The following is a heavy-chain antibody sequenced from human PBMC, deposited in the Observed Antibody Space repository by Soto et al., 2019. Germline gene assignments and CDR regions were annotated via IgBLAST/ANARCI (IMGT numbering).Heavy chain of an antibody. CDR1: GYTFTSYG. CDR2: ISAYNGNT. J-gene: IGHJ4*02. CDR3: ARAGPIIAAAGPARY. Sequence: GASVKVSCKASGYTFTSYGISWVRQAPGQGLEWMGWISAYNGNTNYAQKLQGRVTMTTDTSTSTAYMELRSLRSDDTAVYYCARAGPIIAAAGPARYWGQGTLVTVSS. V-gene: IGHV1-18*01. D-gene: IGHD6-13*01.